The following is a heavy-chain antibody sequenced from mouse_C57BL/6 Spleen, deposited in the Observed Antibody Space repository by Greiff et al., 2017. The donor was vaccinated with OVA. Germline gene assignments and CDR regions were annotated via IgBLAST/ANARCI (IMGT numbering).Heavy chain of an antibody. J-gene: IGHJ1*03. Sequence: VQLQQSGPGMVKPSQSLSLTCTVTGYSITSGYDWHWIRHFPGNKLEWMGYISYSGSTNYNPSLKSRISITHDTSKNHFFLKLNSVTTEDTATYYCAREGYYYGSSHWYFDVWGTGTTVTVSS. D-gene: IGHD1-1*01. V-gene: IGHV3-1*01. CDR2: ISYSGST. CDR1: GYSITSGYD. CDR3: AREGYYYGSSHWYFDV.